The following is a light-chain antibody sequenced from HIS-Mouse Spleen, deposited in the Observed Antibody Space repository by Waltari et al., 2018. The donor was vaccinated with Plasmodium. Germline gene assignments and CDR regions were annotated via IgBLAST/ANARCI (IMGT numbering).Light chain of an antibody. CDR1: NIGSKS. CDR2: DDS. J-gene: IGLJ2*01. V-gene: IGLV3-21*03. Sequence: SYVLTQPPSVSVAPGKTARITCGGNNIGSKSVHWYQQKPGQAPVLVFYDDSDRPSGIPGRFSGSNSGNTATLTISRVEAGDEADYYCQVWDSSSDHVVFGGGTKLTVL. CDR3: QVWDSSSDHVV.